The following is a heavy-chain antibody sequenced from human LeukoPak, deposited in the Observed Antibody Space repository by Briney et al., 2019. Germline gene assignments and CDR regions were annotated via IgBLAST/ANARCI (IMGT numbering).Heavy chain of an antibody. Sequence: GGSLRLPCAASGFTFSTYWMSWVRQAPGKGLEWVANIKQDGGEKNYVDSVKGRFTISRDNAKNSLYLQMNSLRAEDTALYYCARDNPFGGYWGQGTLVTVSS. V-gene: IGHV3-7*03. CDR2: IKQDGGEK. D-gene: IGHD3-16*01. J-gene: IGHJ4*02. CDR3: ARDNPFGGY. CDR1: GFTFSTYW.